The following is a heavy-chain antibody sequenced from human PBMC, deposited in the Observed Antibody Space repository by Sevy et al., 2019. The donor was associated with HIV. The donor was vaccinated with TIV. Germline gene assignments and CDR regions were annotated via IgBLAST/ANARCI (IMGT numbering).Heavy chain of an antibody. J-gene: IGHJ4*02. CDR1: GFAFSTHA. CDR2: ISYDGTNK. CDR3: AREFTGWDLRLDY. Sequence: GGSLRLSCVASGFAFSTHAMHWVRQAPDKGLEWVAVISYDGTNKNYADSVKDRFTISRDNSKNTLYLQMNSLRADDTAVYCCAREFTGWDLRLDYWGQGTLVTVSS. D-gene: IGHD1-26*01. V-gene: IGHV3-30-3*01.